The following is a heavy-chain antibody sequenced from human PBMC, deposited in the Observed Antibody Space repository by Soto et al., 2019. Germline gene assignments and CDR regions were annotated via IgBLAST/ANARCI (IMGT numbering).Heavy chain of an antibody. CDR1: GFTFSSYG. CDR2: VSYDGSNK. Sequence: ESGGGVVQPGRSLRLSCAASGFTFSSYGINWVRQAPGKGLEWVAVVSYDGSNKYFADSVKGRFSISRDDSKYTVYLQMNNLRADDTAVYYFAKDELGYGDYYYYTMDVWGQVTTVTVSS. D-gene: IGHD4-17*01. CDR3: AKDELGYGDYYYYTMDV. J-gene: IGHJ6*02. V-gene: IGHV3-30*18.